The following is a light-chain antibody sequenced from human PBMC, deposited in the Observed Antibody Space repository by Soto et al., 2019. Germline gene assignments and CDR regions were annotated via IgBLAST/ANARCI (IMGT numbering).Light chain of an antibody. Sequence: DIAMTQSPLSLPVTPGEPASISCRSSQSLLHSNGYNSLDWYLQKPGQSPQLLIYLGSNRASGVPDRFSGSGSGTDFTLKISRVEAEDVGVYYCMQALQTPYTFGQGTKLEIK. CDR1: QSLLHSNGYNS. J-gene: IGKJ2*01. V-gene: IGKV2-28*01. CDR3: MQALQTPYT. CDR2: LGS.